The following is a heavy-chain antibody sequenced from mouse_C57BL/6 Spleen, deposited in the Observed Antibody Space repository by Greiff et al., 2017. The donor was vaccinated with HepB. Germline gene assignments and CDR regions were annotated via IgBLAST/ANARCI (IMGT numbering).Heavy chain of an antibody. CDR2: INPNNGGT. V-gene: IGHV1-26*01. CDR3: ASEDYYGYDGFAY. Sequence: EVKLQQSGPELVKPGASVKISCKASGYTFTDYYMNWVKQSHGKSLEWIGDINPNNGGTSYNQKFKGKATLTVDKSSSTAYMELRSLTSEDSAVYYCASEDYYGYDGFAYWGQGTLVTVSA. D-gene: IGHD2-2*01. J-gene: IGHJ3*01. CDR1: GYTFTDYY.